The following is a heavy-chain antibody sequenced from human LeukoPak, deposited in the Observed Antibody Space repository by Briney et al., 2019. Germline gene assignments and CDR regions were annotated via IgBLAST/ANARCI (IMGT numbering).Heavy chain of an antibody. J-gene: IGHJ4*02. CDR2: ISGSNSYI. CDR3: ARADYDYVWGSYRQYYFDY. V-gene: IGHV3-21*01. Sequence: GGSLRLSCAASGFTFSSYSMNWVRQAPGKGLEWVSSISGSNSYIYYADSMKGRFTISRDNAKNSLYLQMNSLRAEDTAVYYCARADYDYVWGSYRQYYFDYWGQGTLVTVSS. CDR1: GFTFSSYS. D-gene: IGHD3-16*02.